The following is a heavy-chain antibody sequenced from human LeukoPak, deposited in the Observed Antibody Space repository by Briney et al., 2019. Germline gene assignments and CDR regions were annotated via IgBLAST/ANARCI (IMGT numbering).Heavy chain of an antibody. D-gene: IGHD3-10*01. CDR3: ARAQDSMVRGVIPNNWFDP. V-gene: IGHV3-11*04. CDR2: ISSSGSTI. CDR1: GFTFSDYY. J-gene: IGHJ5*02. Sequence: GGSLRLSCAASGFTFSDYYMSWIRQAPGKGLEWVSYISSSGSTIYYADSVKGRFTISRDNAKNSLYLQMNSLRAEDTAVYYCARAQDSMVRGVIPNNWFDPWGQGTLVTVSS.